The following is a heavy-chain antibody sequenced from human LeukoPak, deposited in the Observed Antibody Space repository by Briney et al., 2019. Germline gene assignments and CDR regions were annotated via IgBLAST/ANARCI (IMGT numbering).Heavy chain of an antibody. V-gene: IGHV3-33*01. D-gene: IGHD3-10*01. CDR2: IWYDGSNK. J-gene: IGHJ4*02. CDR3: ARPMVRGERRPFDY. Sequence: GGSLRLSCAASGFTFSSYGIHWVRQAPGKGLEWVAVIWYDGSNKYYADSVKGRFTISRDNSKNTLYLQMNSLRAEDTAVYYCARPMVRGERRPFDYWGQGTLVTVPS. CDR1: GFTFSSYG.